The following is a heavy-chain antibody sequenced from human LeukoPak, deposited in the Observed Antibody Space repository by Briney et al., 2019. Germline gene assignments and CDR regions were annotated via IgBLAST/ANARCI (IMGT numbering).Heavy chain of an antibody. CDR2: ISGSGASI. J-gene: IGHJ4*02. CDR3: VRGVGGSTYLDY. Sequence: GGSLRLSCAASGFTFSSYAMSWVRQAPGKGLAWVSTISGSGASIYYADSVKGRFTISRDNAKNTLYLQMNSLRVEDTAVYHCVRGVGGSTYLDYWGQGALVTVSS. D-gene: IGHD3-16*01. CDR1: GFTFSSYA. V-gene: IGHV3-23*01.